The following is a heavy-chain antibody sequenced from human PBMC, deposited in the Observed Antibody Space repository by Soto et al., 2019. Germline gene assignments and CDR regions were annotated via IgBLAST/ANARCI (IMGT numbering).Heavy chain of an antibody. V-gene: IGHV4-61*01. J-gene: IGHJ4*01. CDR3: TRGGDPYKTGH. D-gene: IGHD2-21*01. Sequence: SETLSLPCTVPGGSVNIGTYYWGWIRQPPGKGQEWIGFIHYSGSTNYNPSLKGRVTMSVDTSKNQFSLKLTSVNTADTAIYYCTRGGDPYKTGHWGQGTVVTFSS. CDR1: GGSVNIGTYY. CDR2: IHYSGST.